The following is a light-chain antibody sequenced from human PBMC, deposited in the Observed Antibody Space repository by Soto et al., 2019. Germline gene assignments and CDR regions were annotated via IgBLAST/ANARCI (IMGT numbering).Light chain of an antibody. CDR3: PPHRSSRPLFV. Sequence: QSALTQPASVSGSPGQSITISCAGTSSDVGGHNYVSWYQQHPGKAPKLIIYDVNNRPSGVSNRFSGSKSGNTASLTISGPPAGAGADFFCPPHRSSRPLFVFRTGTKPTVL. CDR1: SSDVGGHNY. J-gene: IGLJ1*01. CDR2: DVN. V-gene: IGLV2-14*03.